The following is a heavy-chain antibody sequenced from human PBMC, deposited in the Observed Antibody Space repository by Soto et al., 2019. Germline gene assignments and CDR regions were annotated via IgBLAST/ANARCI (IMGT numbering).Heavy chain of an antibody. CDR1: GGSISSYY. J-gene: IGHJ4*02. Sequence: SETLSLTCTVSGGSISSYYWSWIRQPPGKGLEWIGYIYYSGSTNYNPSLKSRVTISVDTSKNQFSLKLSSVTAADTAVYYCARTGTNLRVFYFDYWGQGTLVTSPQ. CDR2: IYYSGST. CDR3: ARTGTNLRVFYFDY. D-gene: IGHD1-7*01. V-gene: IGHV4-59*12.